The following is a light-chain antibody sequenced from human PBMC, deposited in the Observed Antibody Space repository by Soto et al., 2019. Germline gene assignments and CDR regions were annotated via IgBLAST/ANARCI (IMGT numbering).Light chain of an antibody. V-gene: IGKV1-5*01. CDR1: QTISRS. Sequence: DIQMTQSPSALSASVGDRVTLSCRASQTISRSLAWYQQSPGKAPKVLIYDASTLESGVPSRFGGSSYGTEFTLTISSLQPYDFATYYCQQYYDFVTFGQGTRL. CDR3: QQYYDFVT. J-gene: IGKJ2*01. CDR2: DAS.